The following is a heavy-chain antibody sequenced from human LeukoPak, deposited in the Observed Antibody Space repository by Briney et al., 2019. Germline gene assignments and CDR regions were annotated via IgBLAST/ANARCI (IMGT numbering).Heavy chain of an antibody. CDR3: AGGISYYYDSSGYYGLDY. D-gene: IGHD3-22*01. CDR2: ISSNGGST. CDR1: GFTFSSYA. V-gene: IGHV3-64*01. J-gene: IGHJ4*02. Sequence: GGSLRLSCAASGFTFSSYAMHWVRQAPGKGPEYVSAISSNGGSTYYANSVKGRFTISRDNSKNALYLQMGSLRAEDMAVYYCAGGISYYYDSSGYYGLDYWGQGTLVTVSS.